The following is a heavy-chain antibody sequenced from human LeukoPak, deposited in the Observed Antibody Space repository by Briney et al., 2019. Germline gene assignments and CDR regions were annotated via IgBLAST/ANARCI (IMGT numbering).Heavy chain of an antibody. V-gene: IGHV4-59*01. CDR2: IYYSGST. CDR1: GGSMSEYY. J-gene: IGHJ5*02. CDR3: ARDRGPFDP. Sequence: SETLSLTCTVSGGSMSEYYWSWIRQPPGKGLEWIGYIYYSGSTNYNPSLKCRVTISVDTSKNQFSLKLSSVTAADTAVYYCARDRGPFDPWGQGTLVTVSS.